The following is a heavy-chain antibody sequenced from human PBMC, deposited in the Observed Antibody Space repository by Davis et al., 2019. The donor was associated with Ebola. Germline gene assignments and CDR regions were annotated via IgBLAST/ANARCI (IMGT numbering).Heavy chain of an antibody. D-gene: IGHD1-7*01. CDR2: MFYSGTT. CDR1: GASISDGDYY. J-gene: IGHJ5*01. V-gene: IGHV4-30-4*01. Sequence: MPSETLSLTCSVSGASISDGDYYWSWIRQPPGKGLEWIAYMFYSGTTNYNPSLRSRVAISVDSSKRRFSLKINSVTAADTATYYCARTTKTNIEGSGLGYNSFDSWGQGVLVSVSS. CDR3: ARTTKTNIEGSGLGYNSFDS.